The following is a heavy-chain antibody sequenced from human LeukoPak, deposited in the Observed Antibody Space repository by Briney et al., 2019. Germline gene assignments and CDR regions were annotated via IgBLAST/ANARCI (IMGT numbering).Heavy chain of an antibody. J-gene: IGHJ3*02. Sequence: ASVKVSCKASGYTFTGYYMHWVRQAPGQGLEWMRRINPNSGGTNYAQKFQGRVTMTRDTSISTAYMELSRLRSDDTAVYYCAREARLGCSGGSCFNDAFDIWGQGTMVTVSS. D-gene: IGHD2-15*01. CDR2: INPNSGGT. CDR1: GYTFTGYY. V-gene: IGHV1-2*06. CDR3: AREARLGCSGGSCFNDAFDI.